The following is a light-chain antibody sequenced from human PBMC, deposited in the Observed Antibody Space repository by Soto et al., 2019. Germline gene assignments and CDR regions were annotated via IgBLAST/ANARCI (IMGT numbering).Light chain of an antibody. V-gene: IGLV2-14*01. J-gene: IGLJ2*01. Sequence: QSALTQPASVSGSPGQSITISCTGTSGDVGGYNYVSWYQRHPGKAPKLIIYDVTNRLSGVSDRFSGFKSGNTASLTISGLRAEDEGDYYCSSYISRTFVVFGGGTKLTVL. CDR2: DVT. CDR3: SSYISRTFVV. CDR1: SGDVGGYNY.